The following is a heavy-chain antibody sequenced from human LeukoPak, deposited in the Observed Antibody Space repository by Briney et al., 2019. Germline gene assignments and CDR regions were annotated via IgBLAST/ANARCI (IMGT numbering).Heavy chain of an antibody. D-gene: IGHD6-13*01. V-gene: IGHV3-21*01. CDR1: GFTFSSYS. CDR2: ISSSSSYI. Sequence: GGSLRLSCAASGFTFSSYSMNWVRQAPGKGLEWVSSISSSSSYIYYADSVKGRFTISRDNAQNSLYLQMNSLRAEDTAVYYCAREVSSSWSIDAFDIWGQGTMVTVSS. J-gene: IGHJ3*02. CDR3: AREVSSSWSIDAFDI.